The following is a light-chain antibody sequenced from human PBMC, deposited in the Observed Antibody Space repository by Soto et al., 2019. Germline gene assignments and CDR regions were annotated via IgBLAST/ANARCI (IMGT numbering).Light chain of an antibody. CDR2: EVS. CDR1: SDDVGGYNY. V-gene: IGLV2-14*01. CDR3: SSYTSITTAV. Sequence: QSALTQPASVSGSPGQSITISCTGTSDDVGGYNYVSWYQQHPGKAPKLMIYEVSHRPSGVSNRFSGSKSGNTASLTISGLQAEDEADYYCSSYTSITTAVFGGGTKLTVL. J-gene: IGLJ2*01.